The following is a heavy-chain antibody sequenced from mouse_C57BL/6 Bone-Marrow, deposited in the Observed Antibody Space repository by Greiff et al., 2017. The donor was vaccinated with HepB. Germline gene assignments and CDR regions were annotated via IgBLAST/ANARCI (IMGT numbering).Heavy chain of an antibody. Sequence: EVKLQESGGGLVKPGGSLKLSCAASGFTFSDYGMHWVRQAPEKGLEWVAYISSGSSTIYYADTVKGRFTISRDNAKNTLFLQMTSLRSEDTAMYYCARGPYGSSYWYFDVWGTGTTVTVSS. CDR1: GFTFSDYG. CDR2: ISSGSSTI. V-gene: IGHV5-17*01. D-gene: IGHD1-1*01. CDR3: ARGPYGSSYWYFDV. J-gene: IGHJ1*03.